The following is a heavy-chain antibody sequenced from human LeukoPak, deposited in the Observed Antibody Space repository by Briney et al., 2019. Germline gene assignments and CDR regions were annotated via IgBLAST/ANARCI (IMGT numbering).Heavy chain of an antibody. CDR3: ARDLMGIAYRGAFYY. Sequence: LSLTCIVSGYSISSGYYWGWIRQPPGKGLEWVSYISSSGSTIYYADSVKGRFTISRDNAKNSLYLQMNSLRAEDTAVYYCARDLMGIAYRGAFYYWGQGTLVTVSS. D-gene: IGHD6-13*01. V-gene: IGHV3-11*01. J-gene: IGHJ4*02. CDR1: GYSISSGYY. CDR2: ISSSGSTI.